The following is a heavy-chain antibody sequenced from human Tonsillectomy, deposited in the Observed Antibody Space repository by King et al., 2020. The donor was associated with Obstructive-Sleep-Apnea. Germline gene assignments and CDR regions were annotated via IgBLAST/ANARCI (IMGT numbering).Heavy chain of an antibody. CDR2: MSGRGVHT. V-gene: IGHV3-23*04. CDR3: AKAYLWEDY. J-gene: IGHJ4*02. CDR1: GFTFSSYT. D-gene: IGHD1-26*01. Sequence: VQLVESGGGLVQPGGSLRLSFAASGFTFSSYTMSWVRQAPGKGREWVSGMSGRGVHTYFADSVKGRFTISSDNSKDTLYLQMNSLRAEDTAVYYCAKAYLWEDYWGQGTLVTVSS.